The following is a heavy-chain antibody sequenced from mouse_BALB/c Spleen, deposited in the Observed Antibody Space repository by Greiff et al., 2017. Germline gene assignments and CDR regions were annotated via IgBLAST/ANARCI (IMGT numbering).Heavy chain of an antibody. CDR2: ISSGGGST. J-gene: IGHJ4*01. CDR1: GFAFSSYD. Sequence: EVQGVESGGGLVKPGGSLKLSCAASGFAFSSYDMSWVRQTPEKRLEWVAYISSGGGSTYYPDTVKGRFTISRDNAKNTLYLQMSSLKSEDTAMYYCARQPYDYVAMDYWGQGTSVTVSS. CDR3: ARQPYDYVAMDY. V-gene: IGHV5-12-1*01.